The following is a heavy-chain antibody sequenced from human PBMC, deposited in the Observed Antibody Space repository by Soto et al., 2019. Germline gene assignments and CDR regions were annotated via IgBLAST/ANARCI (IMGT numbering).Heavy chain of an antibody. D-gene: IGHD3-22*01. CDR1: GGSFSGYY. CDR3: ARIHYYDSSGYYRAFDY. J-gene: IGHJ4*02. V-gene: IGHV4-34*09. Sequence: SETLSLTCAVYGGSFSGYYWSWIRQPPGKGLEWIGEINHSGSTNYNPSLKSRVTISVDTSKNQFSLKLSSVTAADTAVYYCARIHYYDSSGYYRAFDYWGQGTLVTVSS. CDR2: INHSGST.